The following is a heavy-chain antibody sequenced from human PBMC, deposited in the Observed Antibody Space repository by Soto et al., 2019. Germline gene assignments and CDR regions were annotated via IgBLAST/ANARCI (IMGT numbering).Heavy chain of an antibody. Sequence: SETLSLTCTVSGGSISSYYWGWIRQPPGKGLEWIGYIYYSASTNYSPSLKSRVTISADTSKNQFSLKLSSVTAADTAVYYCARRYTGSYFDYWGQGALVTAPQ. CDR1: GGSISSYY. D-gene: IGHD1-26*01. V-gene: IGHV4-59*08. CDR2: IYYSAST. CDR3: ARRYTGSYFDY. J-gene: IGHJ4*02.